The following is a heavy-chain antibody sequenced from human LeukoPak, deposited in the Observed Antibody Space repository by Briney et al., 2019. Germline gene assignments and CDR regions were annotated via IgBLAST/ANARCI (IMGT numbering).Heavy chain of an antibody. D-gene: IGHD4-17*01. CDR2: IHGGGTT. CDR1: GFTVSSNY. V-gene: IGHV3-53*01. CDR3: ARAPNYGDYGGQ. J-gene: IGHJ4*02. Sequence: GGSLRLSCAASGFTVSSNYRIWVRQAPGKGLEWVSLIHGGGTTYYADSVKGRFTISSDSSKNTVYLEMNSLRAEDTAVYYCARAPNYGDYGGQWGRGTLVTVSS.